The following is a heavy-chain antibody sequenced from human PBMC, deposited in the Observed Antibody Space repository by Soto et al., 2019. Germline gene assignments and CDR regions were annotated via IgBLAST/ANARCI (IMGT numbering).Heavy chain of an antibody. CDR2: ISSSGSTI. CDR1: GFTFSDYY. J-gene: IGHJ6*03. Sequence: GGSLRLSCAASGFTFSDYYMSWIRQAPGKGLEWVSYISSSGSTIYYADSVKGRFTISRDNAKNSLYLQMNSLRAEDTAVYYCARDRLYDGDYDPVGYYYYMDVWGKGTTVTVSS. V-gene: IGHV3-11*01. D-gene: IGHD4-17*01. CDR3: ARDRLYDGDYDPVGYYYYMDV.